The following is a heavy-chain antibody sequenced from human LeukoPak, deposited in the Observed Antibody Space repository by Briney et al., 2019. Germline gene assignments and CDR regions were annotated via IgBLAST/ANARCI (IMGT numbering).Heavy chain of an antibody. CDR1: GFTVSSNY. V-gene: IGHV3-53*01. J-gene: IGHJ6*03. Sequence: GGSLRLSCAASGFTVSSNYMSWVRQAPGKGLEWVSVIYSGGSTYYADSVKGRFTISRDNSKNTLYLQINSLRAEDTAVYYCALATIFGAYYYYYYMDVWGKGTTVTVSS. CDR2: IYSGGST. CDR3: ALATIFGAYYYYYYMDV. D-gene: IGHD5-12*01.